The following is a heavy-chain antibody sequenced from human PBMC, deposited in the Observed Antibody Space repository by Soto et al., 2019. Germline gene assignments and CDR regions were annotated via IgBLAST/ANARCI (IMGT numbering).Heavy chain of an antibody. CDR3: ARRKHDYGDYWFDP. Sequence: GESLKISCKGSGYSFSTHWISWVRQMPGKGLEWMGRIDPSDSYTDYSPSFQGHVTISADKSISTAYLQWSSLKASDTAMYYCARRKHDYGDYWFDPWGQGTLVTVSS. V-gene: IGHV5-10-1*01. CDR2: IDPSDSYT. J-gene: IGHJ5*02. CDR1: GYSFSTHW. D-gene: IGHD4-17*01.